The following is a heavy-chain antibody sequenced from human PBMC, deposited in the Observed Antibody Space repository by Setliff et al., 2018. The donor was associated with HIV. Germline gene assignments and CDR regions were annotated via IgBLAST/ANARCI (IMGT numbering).Heavy chain of an antibody. V-gene: IGHV4-34*12. J-gene: IGHJ5*02. D-gene: IGHD3-9*01. Sequence: SETLSLTCAVYGGSFSGYYWNWIRQPPGKGLEWIGEIIHSGGTNYNPSLKSRVTISGDTSKNQFSLKLSSVTAADTAVYYCARENIFFDSRIAYNWFDPWGQGTLVTVSS. CDR2: IIHSGGT. CDR1: GGSFSGYY. CDR3: ARENIFFDSRIAYNWFDP.